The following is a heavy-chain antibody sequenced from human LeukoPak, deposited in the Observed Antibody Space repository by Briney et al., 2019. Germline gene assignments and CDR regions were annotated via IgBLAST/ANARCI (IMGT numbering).Heavy chain of an antibody. CDR1: GFTFSSYG. Sequence: GGSLRLSCAASGFTFSSYGMHWVRQAPGKGLEWVAGISYDGSNKYYADSVEGRFTISRDNSKNTLYLQMNSLSAEDTAVYYCARLGDYSNKDWGQGTLVTVSS. D-gene: IGHD4-11*01. CDR3: ARLGDYSNKD. V-gene: IGHV3-30*03. J-gene: IGHJ4*02. CDR2: ISYDGSNK.